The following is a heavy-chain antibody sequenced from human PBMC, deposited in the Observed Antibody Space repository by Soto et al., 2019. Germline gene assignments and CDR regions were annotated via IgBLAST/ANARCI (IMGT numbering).Heavy chain of an antibody. CDR3: ARASFYDSSGYYRDWFDP. CDR1: GFTFSSYE. J-gene: IGHJ5*02. CDR2: ISSSGSTI. D-gene: IGHD3-22*01. V-gene: IGHV3-48*03. Sequence: GGSLRLSCAASGFTFSSYEMNWVRQAPGKGLEWVSYISSSGSTIYYADSVKGRFTISRDNAKNSLYLQMNSLRAEDTAVYYCARASFYDSSGYYRDWFDPWGQGTLVTV.